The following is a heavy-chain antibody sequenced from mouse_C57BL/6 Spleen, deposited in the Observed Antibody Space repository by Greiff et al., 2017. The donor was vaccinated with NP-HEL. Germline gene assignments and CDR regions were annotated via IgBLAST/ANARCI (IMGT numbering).Heavy chain of an antibody. CDR1: GYTFTSYW. CDR2: IDPSDSYT. D-gene: IGHD2-3*01. Sequence: QVQLQQSGAELVMPGASVKLSCKASGYTFTSYWMHWVKQRPGQGLEWIGEIDPSDSYTNYNQKFKGKSTLTVDKSSSTAYMQLSSLTAEDSAVYYCAISDGYPFAYWGQGTLVTVSA. V-gene: IGHV1-69*01. CDR3: AISDGYPFAY. J-gene: IGHJ3*01.